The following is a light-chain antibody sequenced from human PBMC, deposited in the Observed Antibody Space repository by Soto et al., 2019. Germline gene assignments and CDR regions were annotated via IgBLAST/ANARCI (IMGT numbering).Light chain of an antibody. V-gene: IGKV1-5*01. CDR2: AAS. CDR3: HTYNSYSLHT. Sequence: DIQMTQSPSSLSASVGDRFTSTSRHSQRMSNYLNWYQHKPGKAPRLLLYAASSLQSGVPSRFSGRGSGTEFTLTISSLQPDDCATYYCHTYNSYSLHTFGGGTEVDIK. J-gene: IGKJ4*01. CDR1: QRMSNY.